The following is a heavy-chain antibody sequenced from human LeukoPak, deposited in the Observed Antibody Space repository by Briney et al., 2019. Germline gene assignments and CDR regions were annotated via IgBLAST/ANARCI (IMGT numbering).Heavy chain of an antibody. CDR2: ISYDGSNK. CDR3: ARTYYYDSSGYLNYFDY. D-gene: IGHD3-22*01. CDR1: GFTFSSYA. J-gene: IGHJ4*02. V-gene: IGHV3-30-3*01. Sequence: GGSLRLSCAASGFTFSSYAMHWVRQAPGKGLEWVAVISYDGSNKYYADSVKGRFTISRDNSKNTLYLQMNSLRAEDTAVYYCARTYYYDSSGYLNYFDYWGQGTLVTVSS.